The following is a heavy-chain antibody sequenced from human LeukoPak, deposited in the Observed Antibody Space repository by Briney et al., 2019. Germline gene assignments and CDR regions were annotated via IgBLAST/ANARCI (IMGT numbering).Heavy chain of an antibody. J-gene: IGHJ4*02. Sequence: KPSETLSLTCTVSGGSISSSPYYWGWIRQPPGKGLEWIGSMFYSGTTYTNPSLKSRVTISVDTSKNQFSLKLSSVTAADTAVYYCARREDYHVSSGYFDYWGQGTLVIVSS. V-gene: IGHV4-39*01. CDR2: MFYSGTT. CDR1: GGSISSSPYY. D-gene: IGHD3-22*01. CDR3: ARREDYHVSSGYFDY.